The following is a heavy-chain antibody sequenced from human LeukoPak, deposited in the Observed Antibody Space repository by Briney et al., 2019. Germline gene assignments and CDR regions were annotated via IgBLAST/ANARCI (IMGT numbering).Heavy chain of an antibody. D-gene: IGHD3-10*01. CDR3: ARDYFPVRGSEEPYNWFDP. Sequence: ASVKVSCKASGYTFTGYYMHWVRQAPGQGLEWMGWINPNSGGTNYAQKFQGRVTMTRDTSISTAYMELSRLRSDDTAVYYCARDYFPVRGSEEPYNWFDPWGQGTLVTVSS. CDR2: INPNSGGT. V-gene: IGHV1-2*02. CDR1: GYTFTGYY. J-gene: IGHJ5*02.